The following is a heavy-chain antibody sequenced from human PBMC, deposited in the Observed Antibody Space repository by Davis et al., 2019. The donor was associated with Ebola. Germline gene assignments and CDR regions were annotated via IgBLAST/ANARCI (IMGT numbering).Heavy chain of an antibody. J-gene: IGHJ4*02. D-gene: IGHD4-17*01. V-gene: IGHV1-18*04. CDR2: ISAYNGNT. CDR1: GYTFTNYG. CDR3: AKFPTVTTLGYFDY. Sequence: AASVKVSCKASGYTFTNYGITWVRQAPGQGLEWMGWISAYNGNTNYAQKLQGRVTMTTDTSTSTAYMELRSLRSDDTAVYYCAKFPTVTTLGYFDYWGQGTLVTVSS.